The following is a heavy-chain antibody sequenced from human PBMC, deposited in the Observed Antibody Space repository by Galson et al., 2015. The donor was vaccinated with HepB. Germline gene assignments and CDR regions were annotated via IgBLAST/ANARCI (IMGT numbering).Heavy chain of an antibody. CDR1: GYTFSTYG. CDR2: ISVHNGNT. Sequence: SVKVSCKVSGYTFSTYGINWVRQAPGPGLEWMGWISVHNGNTKTAQKFQGRVTLTTDTSTSTAYMELMSLRSDYTAIYFCARWNYGSATSYYNYFDYWGQGTLVTVSS. D-gene: IGHD3-10*01. V-gene: IGHV1-18*01. J-gene: IGHJ4*02. CDR3: ARWNYGSATSYYNYFDY.